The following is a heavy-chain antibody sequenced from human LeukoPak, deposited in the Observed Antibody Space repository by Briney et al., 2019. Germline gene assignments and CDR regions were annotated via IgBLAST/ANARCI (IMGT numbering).Heavy chain of an antibody. CDR3: ASRHYDSSGYYYGFDY. Sequence: GASVKVSCKASGYTFTSYYMHWVRQAPGQGLEWMGIINPSGGSTSYAQKFQGRVTMTRDTSTSTVYMELSSLRSEDTAVYYCASRHYDSSGYYYGFDYWGQGTLVTVSS. D-gene: IGHD3-22*01. J-gene: IGHJ4*02. CDR2: INPSGGST. CDR1: GYTFTSYY. V-gene: IGHV1-46*01.